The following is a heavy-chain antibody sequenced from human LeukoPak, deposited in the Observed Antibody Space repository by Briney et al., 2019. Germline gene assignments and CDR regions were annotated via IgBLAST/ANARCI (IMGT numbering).Heavy chain of an antibody. CDR1: GGTFSSYA. V-gene: IGHV1-69*06. D-gene: IGHD3-10*01. J-gene: IGHJ4*02. CDR3: ARAERGSGSFHFDY. CDR2: IIPIFGTA. Sequence: GASVKVSCKASGGTFSSYAISWVRQAPGQGLEWMGGIIPIFGTANYAQKFQGRVTITADKSTSTAYMELSSLRSEDTAVYYCARAERGSGSFHFDYWGQGTLVTVPS.